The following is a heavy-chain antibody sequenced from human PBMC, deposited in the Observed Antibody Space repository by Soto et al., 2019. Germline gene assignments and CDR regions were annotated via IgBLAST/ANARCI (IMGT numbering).Heavy chain of an antibody. J-gene: IGHJ4*02. CDR3: ARDFYYYGSGTMGGSFDY. CDR2: IYSGGST. D-gene: IGHD3-10*01. CDR1: GLTVSSNY. V-gene: IGHV3-66*01. Sequence: EVPLVESGGGLVQPGGSLRLSCAASGLTVSSNYMSWVRQAPGKGLEWVSLIYSGGSTYYADSVRGRFTISRDNSKNPSYIQMDSRRAEGTAVYYCARDFYYYGSGTMGGSFDYWGQGTLVTVSS.